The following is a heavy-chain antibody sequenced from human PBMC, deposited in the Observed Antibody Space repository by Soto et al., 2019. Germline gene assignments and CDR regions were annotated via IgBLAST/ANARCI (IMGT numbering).Heavy chain of an antibody. J-gene: IGHJ6*02. CDR2: INPNSGGT. CDR1: GYTFTGYY. Sequence: ASVKVSCKASGYTFTGYYMHWVRQAPGQGLEWMGWINPNSGGTNYAQKFQGWVTMTRDTSISTAYMELSRLRSDDTAVYYCARAPKARTIFGVTNYYYHGMDVWGQGTTVTVSS. V-gene: IGHV1-2*04. CDR3: ARAPKARTIFGVTNYYYHGMDV. D-gene: IGHD3-3*01.